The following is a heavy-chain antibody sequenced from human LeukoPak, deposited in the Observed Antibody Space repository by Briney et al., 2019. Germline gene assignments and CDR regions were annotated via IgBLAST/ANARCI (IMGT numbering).Heavy chain of an antibody. J-gene: IGHJ5*02. CDR1: GGSISSFY. CDR3: ARQSNYRDSWFDP. V-gene: IGHV4-4*07. D-gene: IGHD4-11*01. CDR2: IYTSGST. Sequence: SETLSLTCTVSGGSISSFYWSWIRQPAGKGLEWIGRIYTSGSTIYNPSLKTRITMSVDTSKNQFSLRLSSVTAADTAVYYCARQSNYRDSWFDPWGQGTLVTVSS.